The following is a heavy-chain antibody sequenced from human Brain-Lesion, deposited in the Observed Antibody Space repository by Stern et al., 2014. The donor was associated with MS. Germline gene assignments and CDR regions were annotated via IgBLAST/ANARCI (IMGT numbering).Heavy chain of an antibody. Sequence: VQLQESGPGLVKPSQTLSLTCTVSGGSISSGDNYWSWLRQPPGKGPEWIGYIHYSGGTYFNPSLKSRATISADTSKNQFSLKLNSMTAADTAVYYCARVPDYGDAFFDYWGQGILVTVSS. V-gene: IGHV4-30-4*01. J-gene: IGHJ4*02. CDR2: IHYSGGT. D-gene: IGHD4-17*01. CDR1: GGSISSGDNY. CDR3: ARVPDYGDAFFDY.